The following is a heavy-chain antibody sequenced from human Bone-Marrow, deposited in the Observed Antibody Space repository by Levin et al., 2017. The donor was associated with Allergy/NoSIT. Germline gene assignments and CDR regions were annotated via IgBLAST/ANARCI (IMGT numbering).Heavy chain of an antibody. CDR3: ARVPVAVLGPTSWFDP. J-gene: IGHJ5*02. D-gene: IGHD1-26*01. CDR1: GGSFSRRDW. Sequence: SQTLSLTCTVSGGSFSRRDWWSWVRQTPGKGLEWIGEIYHNGSTSYNPSLKSRVTISVDKSNNQFSLRFNSVTAADTAVYYCARVPVAVLGPTSWFDPWGQGTLVTVSS. V-gene: IGHV4-4*02. CDR2: IYHNGST.